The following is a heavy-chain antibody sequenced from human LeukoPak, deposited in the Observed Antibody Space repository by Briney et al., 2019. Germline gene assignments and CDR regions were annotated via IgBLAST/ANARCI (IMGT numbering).Heavy chain of an antibody. CDR1: GFTVSSNY. V-gene: IGHV3-53*01. CDR3: ARDLGGYDFDAFDI. D-gene: IGHD5-12*01. CDR2: IYSGGST. J-gene: IGHJ3*02. Sequence: GGSLRLSCAASGFTVSSNYMSWVRQAPGKGLEWVSVIYSGGSTYYADSVKGRFTISRDSSKNTLYLQMNSLRAEDTAVYYCARDLGGYDFDAFDIWGQGTMVTVSS.